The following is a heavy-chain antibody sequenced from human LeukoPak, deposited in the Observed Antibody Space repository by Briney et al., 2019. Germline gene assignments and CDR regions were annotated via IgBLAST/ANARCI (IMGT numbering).Heavy chain of an antibody. CDR2: IYWDDDK. D-gene: IGHD1-1*01. Sequence: ESGPTLVMPRETLTLTCSLSALCLLTSGVGVGWIRQPPGKALEWLALIYWDDDKRYSPSLKSRLTITEDTSKNQVVLTVTNTNPVDTATYYCAHRRARHGTLNAGDFGFRVQGNLVTVSS. CDR1: ALCLLTSGVG. J-gene: IGHJ4*02. V-gene: IGHV2-5*02. CDR3: AHRRARHGTLNAGDFGF.